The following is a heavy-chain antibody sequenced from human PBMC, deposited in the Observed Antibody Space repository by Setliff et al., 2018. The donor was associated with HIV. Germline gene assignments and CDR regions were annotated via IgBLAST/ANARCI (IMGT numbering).Heavy chain of an antibody. Sequence: SETLSLTCAVYGGSFTGYYWTWIRQTPGKGLEWIGEINHSGNTNYNPSLKSRLTISIDTSKKHFSLNLRSVTAADTAVYYCARGALSLTMTKLLSFFVFWGQGTLVTSPQ. D-gene: IGHD3-22*01. J-gene: IGHJ4*02. CDR3: ARGALSLTMTKLLSFFVF. CDR1: GGSFTGYY. V-gene: IGHV4-34*01. CDR2: INHSGNT.